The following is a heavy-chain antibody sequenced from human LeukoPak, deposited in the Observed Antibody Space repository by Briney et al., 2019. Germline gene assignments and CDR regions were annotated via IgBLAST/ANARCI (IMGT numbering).Heavy chain of an antibody. Sequence: PGGSLRLSCTASGFTFGDYAMSWVRQAPGKGLEWVGFIRSKAYGGTTEYAASVKGRFTISRDDSKSIAYLQMNSLKTEDTAVYYCTRDRLVRGVIGYMDVWGKGTTVTISS. CDR3: TRDRLVRGVIGYMDV. D-gene: IGHD3-10*01. V-gene: IGHV3-49*04. CDR1: GFTFGDYA. CDR2: IRSKAYGGTT. J-gene: IGHJ6*03.